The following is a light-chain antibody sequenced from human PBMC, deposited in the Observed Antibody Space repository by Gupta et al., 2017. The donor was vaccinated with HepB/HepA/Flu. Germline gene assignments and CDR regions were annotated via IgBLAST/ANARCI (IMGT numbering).Light chain of an antibody. J-gene: IGKJ4*01. V-gene: IGKV1-39*01. CDR3: QQTYTTPRT. Sequence: DIQLTQSPSSLSASVGDRVTITCRASQTISSYLNWYQQKPGKAPNLLIYAAFTLHSGVPSRFSGSRSGTDFTLTISSLQTEDFATYYCQQTYTTPRTFGGGTKVDIK. CDR2: AAF. CDR1: QTISSY.